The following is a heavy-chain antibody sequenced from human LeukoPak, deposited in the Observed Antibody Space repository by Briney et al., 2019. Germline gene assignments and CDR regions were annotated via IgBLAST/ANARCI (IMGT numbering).Heavy chain of an antibody. CDR3: ARAPLTTLVRGVIINPRSGMDV. D-gene: IGHD3-10*01. V-gene: IGHV3-30*04. CDR2: ISYDGSSK. J-gene: IGHJ6*02. Sequence: WGSLSLSCAASGFTFSSYAMHWVRQAPGNGLEWVAVISYDGSSKYYADSVKGRFTISRDNSKNTVYPQMNSLRAGDTSVYFCARAPLTTLVRGVIINPRSGMDVWGQGTTVTVSS. CDR1: GFTFSSYA.